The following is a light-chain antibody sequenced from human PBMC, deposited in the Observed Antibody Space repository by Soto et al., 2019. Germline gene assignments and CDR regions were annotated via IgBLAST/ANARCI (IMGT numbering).Light chain of an antibody. CDR2: EVS. J-gene: IGLJ1*01. CDR3: CSYAGSTTYV. V-gene: IGLV2-23*02. Sequence: QSVLTQPASVSGSPGQSITISCTGTSSDVGSYNLVSWYQHHPGKVPKLMIYEVSKRPSGVSDRFSGSKSGNTASLTIFGLQAEDEADYYCCSYAGSTTYVFGTGTKLNVL. CDR1: SSDVGSYNL.